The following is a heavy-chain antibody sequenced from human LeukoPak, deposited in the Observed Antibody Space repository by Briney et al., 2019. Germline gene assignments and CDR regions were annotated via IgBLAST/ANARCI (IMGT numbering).Heavy chain of an antibody. CDR1: GFSVSHNY. D-gene: IGHD3-22*01. J-gene: IGHJ4*02. CDR3: ARAESSGYQRRFDY. V-gene: IGHV3-53*01. CDR2: IYSGGST. Sequence: GGSLRLSCAASGFSVSHNYMSWVRQAPGKGLEWVSIIYSGGSTYYADSVKGRFTISRDNSKNTVHLQMNSLRDEDTAVYYCARAESSGYQRRFDYWGQGTLVTVSS.